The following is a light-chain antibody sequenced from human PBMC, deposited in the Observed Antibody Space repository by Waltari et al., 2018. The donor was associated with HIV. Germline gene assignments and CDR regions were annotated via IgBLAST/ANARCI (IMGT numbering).Light chain of an antibody. Sequence: QSALTQPASVSGSPGQSITISCTGTTSDVAVYNYVLWYQTHPGKAPKLMIYDVSNRPSWFSNRFSGSKSGNTASLTISGLQAEDEADYYCSSYTSSSTLEFGGGTKLTVL. CDR1: TSDVAVYNY. V-gene: IGLV2-14*03. J-gene: IGLJ3*02. CDR3: SSYTSSSTLE. CDR2: DVS.